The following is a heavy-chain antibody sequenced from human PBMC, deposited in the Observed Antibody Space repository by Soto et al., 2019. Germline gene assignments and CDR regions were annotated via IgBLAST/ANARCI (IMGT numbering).Heavy chain of an antibody. CDR2: ISAYNGNK. V-gene: IGHV1-18*01. CDR3: ARDPAIGMNDY. J-gene: IGHJ4*02. Sequence: QVQLVQSGAEVKKPGASVKVSCKASGYTFTSYGISWVRQAPGQGLEWMGWISAYNGNKKYAQKLQGRVTMTTDTATSTAYMALRSLRCDDTAVYYCARDPAIGMNDYWGQGTLVTVSS. CDR1: GYTFTSYG. D-gene: IGHD1-20*01.